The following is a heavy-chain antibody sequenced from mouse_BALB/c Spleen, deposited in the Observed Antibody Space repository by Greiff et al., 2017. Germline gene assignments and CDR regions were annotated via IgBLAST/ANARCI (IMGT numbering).Heavy chain of an antibody. CDR3: ARSRITTAVYFDY. J-gene: IGHJ2*01. D-gene: IGHD1-2*01. Sequence: QVQLKQSGPELVRPGVSVKISCKGSGYTFTDYAMHWVKQSHAKSLEWIGVISTYYGNTNYNQKFKGKATMTVDKSSSTAYMELARLTSEDSAIYYCARSRITTAVYFDYWGQGTTLTVSS. V-gene: IGHV1-67*01. CDR1: GYTFTDYA. CDR2: ISTYYGNT.